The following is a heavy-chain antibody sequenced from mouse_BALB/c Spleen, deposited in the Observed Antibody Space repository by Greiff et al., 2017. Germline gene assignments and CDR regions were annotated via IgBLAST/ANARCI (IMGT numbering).Heavy chain of an antibody. Sequence: EVMVVESGGDLVKPGGSLKLSCAASGFTFSSYGMSWVRQTPDKRLEWVATISSGGSYTYYPDSVKGRFTISRDNAKNTLYLQMSSLKSEDTAMYYCARHSTGTGYYFDYWGQGTTLTVSS. CDR3: ARHSTGTGYYFDY. CDR2: ISSGGSYT. D-gene: IGHD4-1*01. J-gene: IGHJ2*01. CDR1: GFTFSSYG. V-gene: IGHV5-6*01.